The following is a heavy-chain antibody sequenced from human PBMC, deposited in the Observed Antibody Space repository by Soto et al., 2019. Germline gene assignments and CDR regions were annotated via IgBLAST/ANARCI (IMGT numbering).Heavy chain of an antibody. CDR3: ARDCSSTSCYKGFDY. CDR1: GGSISRGGYY. J-gene: IGHJ4*02. Sequence: QVQLQESGPGLVKPSQTLSLTCTVSGGSISRGGYYWIWIRQHPVKGLEWSGYIYYSGNTYYNPSLKVRVTISADTSKHQFSLKLSSVAAADTAVYYCARDCSSTSCYKGFDYWGQGSLVTVSS. D-gene: IGHD2-2*02. CDR2: IYYSGNT. V-gene: IGHV4-31*03.